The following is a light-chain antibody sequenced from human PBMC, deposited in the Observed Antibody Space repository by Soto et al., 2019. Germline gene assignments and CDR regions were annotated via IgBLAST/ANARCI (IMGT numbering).Light chain of an antibody. J-gene: IGKJ1*01. CDR2: TAS. V-gene: IGKV1-6*01. Sequence: AIQMTQSPSSLSASVGDRVIITCRASQAIRNDLGWYQQEPGKAPQLLIYTASTLQSGVPSRFSGSGSGADFTLTIRSLQPEDSATYYCLHDYSYPRTFGQGTKVEIK. CDR3: LHDYSYPRT. CDR1: QAIRND.